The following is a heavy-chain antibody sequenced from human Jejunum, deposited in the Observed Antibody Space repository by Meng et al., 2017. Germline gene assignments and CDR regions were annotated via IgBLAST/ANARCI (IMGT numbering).Heavy chain of an antibody. CDR1: GGTFNTYA. J-gene: IGHJ4*02. V-gene: IGHV1-69*01. CDR3: ARGAVVATTYYFDS. D-gene: IGHD2-15*01. CDR2: IIPIFDTP. Sequence: QGQMVQSGAHVKTPGAAVKVSCKVSGGTFNTYAISWVRQAPGQGLEWMGGIIPIFDTPNYAQKFQDRVTITADASTSTAYMELNGLISEDTALYYCARGAVVATTYYFDSWGQGTLVTVSS.